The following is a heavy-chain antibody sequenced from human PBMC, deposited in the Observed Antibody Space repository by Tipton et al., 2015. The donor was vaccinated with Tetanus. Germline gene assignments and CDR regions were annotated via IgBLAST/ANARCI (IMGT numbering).Heavy chain of an antibody. CDR1: GYSFNSYW. CDR2: IYPTDSDT. D-gene: IGHD2-15*01. J-gene: IGHJ3*02. V-gene: IGHV5-51*01. CDR3: ARSAHPRGYADGFRLRDPSDI. Sequence: QLVQSGAEVKKPGESLKISCQGSGYSFNSYWIGWVRQKPGKGREWMGIIYPTDSDTRYSSSFQAQVTISTDKSNRTAYLQWNSLKASDTAMYYCARSAHPRGYADGFRLRDPSDIWGQGTMVTVSS.